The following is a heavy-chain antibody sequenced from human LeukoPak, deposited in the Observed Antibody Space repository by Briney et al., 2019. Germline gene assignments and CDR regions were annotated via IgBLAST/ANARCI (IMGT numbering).Heavy chain of an antibody. CDR1: GFTFSSYG. V-gene: IGHV3-30*18. CDR3: AKDRSGVWSGYGMDV. J-gene: IGHJ6*02. D-gene: IGHD3-3*01. CDR2: ISYDGSNK. Sequence: PGGSLRLSCAASGFTFSSYGMHWVRQAPGKGLEGVAVISYDGSNKYYADSVKGRFTISRDNSKNTLYLQMNSLRAEDTAVYYCAKDRSGVWSGYGMDVWGQGTTVTVSS.